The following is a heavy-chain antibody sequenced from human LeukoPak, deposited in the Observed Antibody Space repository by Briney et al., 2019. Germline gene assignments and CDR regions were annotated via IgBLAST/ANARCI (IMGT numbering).Heavy chain of an antibody. Sequence: SETLSLTCTVSGASIRSGDYYWSWIRQPPGKGLEWIGEINHSGSTNYNPSLKSRVTISVDTSKNQFSLKLSSVTAADTAVYYCARLTRRVDFWSREHWGQGTLVTVSS. CDR2: INHSGST. V-gene: IGHV4-34*01. CDR3: ARLTRRVDFWSREH. CDR1: GASIRSGDYY. J-gene: IGHJ1*01. D-gene: IGHD3-3*01.